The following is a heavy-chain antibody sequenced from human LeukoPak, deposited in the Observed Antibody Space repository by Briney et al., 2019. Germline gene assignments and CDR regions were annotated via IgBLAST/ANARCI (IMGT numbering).Heavy chain of an antibody. CDR2: ISGSGGST. V-gene: IGHV3-23*01. CDR3: AKDRGYYDSSGYTN. CDR1: GFTFSSYA. Sequence: GGSLRLSCAASGFTFSSYAMSWVRQAPGKGLEWVSAISGSGGSTYYADSVKGRFTISRDNSKNTLYLQMNSLRAEDTAVYHCAKDRGYYDSSGYTNWGQGTLVTISS. D-gene: IGHD3-22*01. J-gene: IGHJ4*02.